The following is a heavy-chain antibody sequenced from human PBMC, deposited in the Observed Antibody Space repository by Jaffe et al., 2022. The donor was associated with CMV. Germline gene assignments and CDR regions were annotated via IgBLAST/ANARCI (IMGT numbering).Heavy chain of an antibody. CDR3: ARATAGDYSSGYYETNFDY. CDR2: IFSNDEE. V-gene: IGHV2-26*01. Sequence: QVTLKESGPVLVKPTETLTLTCTVSGLSLSNARMGVSWIRQPPGKALEWLAHIFSNDEEFYSTSLRGRLTISKDTSKSQVVLTMTNMDPVDTATYYCARATAGDYSSGYYETNFDYWGQGILVIVSS. J-gene: IGHJ4*02. CDR1: GLSLSNARMG. D-gene: IGHD3-22*01.